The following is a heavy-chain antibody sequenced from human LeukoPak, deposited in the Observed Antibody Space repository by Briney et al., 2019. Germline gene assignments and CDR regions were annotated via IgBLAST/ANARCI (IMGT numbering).Heavy chain of an antibody. CDR1: GGSISSYY. Sequence: SETLSLTCTASGGSISSYYWGWIRQPPGKGLEWIGSMYYSGSTYYNPSLKSRVTISINTSKNQFSLKLSSVTAADTAEYYCARAGGSGLIDYWGQGTLVTVSS. CDR2: MYYSGST. CDR3: ARAGGSGLIDY. J-gene: IGHJ4*02. D-gene: IGHD6-19*01. V-gene: IGHV4-39*07.